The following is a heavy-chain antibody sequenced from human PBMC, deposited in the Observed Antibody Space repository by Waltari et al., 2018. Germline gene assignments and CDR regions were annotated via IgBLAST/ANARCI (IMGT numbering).Heavy chain of an antibody. CDR2: INQRGST. CDR1: GGSFSGYY. D-gene: IGHD3-10*01. J-gene: IGHJ6*02. CDR3: ARGLFRVVRGHARGYYGMDV. Sequence: QVQLQQWGAGLLKPSETLSLTCDVYGGSFSGYYWSWIRQPTGKGRGWIGEINQRGSTNYNPSLSSRVTISVDTSKNQFSLKLSSVTAADTAVYYCARGLFRVVRGHARGYYGMDVWGQGTTVTVSS. V-gene: IGHV4-34*01.